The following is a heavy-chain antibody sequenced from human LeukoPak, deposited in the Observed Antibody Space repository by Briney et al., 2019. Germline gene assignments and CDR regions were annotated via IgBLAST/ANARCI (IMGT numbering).Heavy chain of an antibody. CDR3: ARRDGSSWPKINFDY. Sequence: SETLSLTCTVSGGSISSSTYYWGWIRQPPGKGLEWIGSIYYSGSTYYNPSLKSRVTISVDTSKNQFSLKLSSVTAADTAVYYCARRDGSSWPKINFDYWGQGILVTVSP. CDR1: GGSISSSTYY. CDR2: IYYSGST. D-gene: IGHD6-13*01. V-gene: IGHV4-39*01. J-gene: IGHJ4*02.